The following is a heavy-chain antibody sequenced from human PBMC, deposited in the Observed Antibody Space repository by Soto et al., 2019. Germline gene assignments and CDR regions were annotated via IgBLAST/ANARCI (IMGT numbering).Heavy chain of an antibody. CDR2: IYYSGST. Sequence: QLQLQESGPGLVKPSETLSLTCTVSGGSISSSSYYWGWIRQPPGKGLEWIGSIYYSGSTYYNPSLKSRVTISVDTSKNQSSLKLSSVTAADTAVYYCASQAMAPYYFDYWGQGTLVTVSS. J-gene: IGHJ4*02. CDR1: GGSISSSSYY. D-gene: IGHD5-18*01. V-gene: IGHV4-39*01. CDR3: ASQAMAPYYFDY.